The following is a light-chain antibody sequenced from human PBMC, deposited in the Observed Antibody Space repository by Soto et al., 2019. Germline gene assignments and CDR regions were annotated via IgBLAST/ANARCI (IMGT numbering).Light chain of an antibody. Sequence: QSALTQPPSASGSPGQSVTISCSGTSSDVGGYNYVSWHQQHPGKAPKLMIYEVSKWPSGVPDRFSGSKSGNTASLIVSGLQAEDEADYYCSSYAGSNNFVFGTGTKVTV. V-gene: IGLV2-8*01. J-gene: IGLJ1*01. CDR1: SSDVGGYNY. CDR2: EVS. CDR3: SSYAGSNNFV.